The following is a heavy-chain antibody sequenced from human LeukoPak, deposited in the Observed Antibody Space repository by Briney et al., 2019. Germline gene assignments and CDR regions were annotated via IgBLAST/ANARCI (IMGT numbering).Heavy chain of an antibody. Sequence: GGSLRLSCAASGFTFSRYAMTWVRQAQGKGLEWVSSTGGSGDTYYADSVKGRFTISRDNSKNTLFLQMNSLRTDDTAVYYCAKYDVVVVAAERWFDPWGQGTLVTVSS. CDR3: AKYDVVVVAAERWFDP. CDR1: GFTFSRYA. V-gene: IGHV3-23*01. CDR2: TGGSGDT. D-gene: IGHD2-15*01. J-gene: IGHJ5*02.